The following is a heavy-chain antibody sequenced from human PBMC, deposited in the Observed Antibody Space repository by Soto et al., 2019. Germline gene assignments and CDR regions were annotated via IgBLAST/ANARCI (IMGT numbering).Heavy chain of an antibody. CDR2: MNPNSGNT. CDR1: GYTFTSYD. Sequence: ASVKVSCKASGYTFTSYDINWVRQATGQGLEWMGWMNPNSGNTGYAQKFQGRVTMTRNTFISTAYMELSSLRSEDTAVYYSASMSGYYDILTGYPQDGYYYYMDVWGKGTTVTVSS. CDR3: ASMSGYYDILTGYPQDGYYYYMDV. V-gene: IGHV1-8*01. J-gene: IGHJ6*03. D-gene: IGHD3-9*01.